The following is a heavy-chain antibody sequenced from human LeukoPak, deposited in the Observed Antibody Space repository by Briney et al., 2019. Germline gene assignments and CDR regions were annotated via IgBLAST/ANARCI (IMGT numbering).Heavy chain of an antibody. CDR3: ARDPWDYDSSGYYYDY. Sequence: ASVNVSCKASGYTFTSYYIHWVRQAPGQGLEWMGIINPSGGSTSYAQKFQGRVTMTRDTSTSTVYMELSSLRSEDTAVYYCARDPWDYDSSGYYYDYWGQGTLVTVSS. D-gene: IGHD3-22*01. J-gene: IGHJ4*02. V-gene: IGHV1-46*01. CDR2: INPSGGST. CDR1: GYTFTSYY.